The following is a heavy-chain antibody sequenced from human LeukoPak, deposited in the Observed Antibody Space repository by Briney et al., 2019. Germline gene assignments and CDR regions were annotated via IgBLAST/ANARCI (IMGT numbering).Heavy chain of an antibody. J-gene: IGHJ4*02. CDR2: INHSGST. V-gene: IGHV4-34*01. CDR1: GGSFSGYY. D-gene: IGHD3-22*01. Sequence: SETLSLTCAVYGGSFSGYYWSWIRQPPGKGLEWIGEINHSGSTNYNPSLKSRVTISVDTSKNQFSLKLSSVTAADTALYYCARRRYYYDSSGYYHPKEIFGYWGQGTLVTVSS. CDR3: ARRRYYYDSSGYYHPKEIFGY.